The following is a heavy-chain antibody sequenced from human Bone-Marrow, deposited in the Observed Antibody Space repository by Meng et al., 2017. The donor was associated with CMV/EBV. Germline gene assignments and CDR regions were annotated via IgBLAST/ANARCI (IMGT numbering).Heavy chain of an antibody. J-gene: IGHJ5*02. Sequence: SVKVSCKASGFTFTTSAVQWVRQAHGQRLEWIGWIVVGSGITNYAQKFQERVTITRDMSTSTAYMELSSLRSEDTAVYYCAADYSNFGTALYNWFDPWGQGTLVTVSS. CDR3: AADYSNFGTALYNWFDP. CDR2: IVVGSGIT. CDR1: GFTFTTSA. D-gene: IGHD4-11*01. V-gene: IGHV1-58*01.